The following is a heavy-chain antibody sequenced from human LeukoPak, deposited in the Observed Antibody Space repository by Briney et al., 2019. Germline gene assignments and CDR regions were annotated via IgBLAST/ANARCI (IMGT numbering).Heavy chain of an antibody. CDR3: VRGRQYYYDSSTRGIVDY. V-gene: IGHV4-31*03. CDR1: GGSISSGGYY. Sequence: SSETLSLTCTVSGGSISSGGYYWSWIRQHPGEGLEWIGNIYYSGSTYYSPSLKSRVTISADTSKNQFSLKLSSVTAADTAVYYCVRGRQYYYDSSTRGIVDYWGQGTLVTVSS. J-gene: IGHJ4*02. D-gene: IGHD3-22*01. CDR2: IYYSGST.